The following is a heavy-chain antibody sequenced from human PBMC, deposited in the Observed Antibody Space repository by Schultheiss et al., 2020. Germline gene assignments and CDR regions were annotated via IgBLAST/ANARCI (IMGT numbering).Heavy chain of an antibody. D-gene: IGHD2-2*01. CDR1: GGSISSGDYY. Sequence: SETLSLTCTVSGGSISSGDYYWSWIRQPPGKGLEWIGEINHSGSTNYNPSLKSRVTISVDTSKNQFSLKLSSVTAADTAVYYCARDGEVNVVVPAAMLSLNWFDPWGQGTLVTVSS. J-gene: IGHJ5*02. CDR2: INHSGST. V-gene: IGHV4-30-4*01. CDR3: ARDGEVNVVVPAAMLSLNWFDP.